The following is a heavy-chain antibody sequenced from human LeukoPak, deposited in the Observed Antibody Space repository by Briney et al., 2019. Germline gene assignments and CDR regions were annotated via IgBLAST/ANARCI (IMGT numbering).Heavy chain of an antibody. Sequence: SETLSLTCTVSGGSISSYYWSWIRQPAGKGLEWIGRIYTSGSTNYNPTLKSPVTMSVGTSKNQFSLKLSSVTAADTAVYYCARGRGYGLYYYYYGMDVWGQGTTVTVSS. CDR1: GGSISSYY. CDR3: ARGRGYGLYYYYYGMDV. D-gene: IGHD5-18*01. V-gene: IGHV4-4*07. CDR2: IYTSGST. J-gene: IGHJ6*02.